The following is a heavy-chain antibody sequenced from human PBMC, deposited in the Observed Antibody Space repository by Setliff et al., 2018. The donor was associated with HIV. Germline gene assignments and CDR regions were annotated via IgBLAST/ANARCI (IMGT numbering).Heavy chain of an antibody. Sequence: PGGSLRLSCVVSGLTFNRYWMSWVRQAPGKGLEWVANIHKDGSEKYYVDSVKGRFTISRDNTKNLLYLEMNSLRAEDTAVYYCAGSRGYFVQADWGQGTLVTVSS. J-gene: IGHJ4*02. CDR3: AGSRGYFVQAD. CDR2: IHKDGSEK. D-gene: IGHD3-10*01. CDR1: GLTFNRYW. V-gene: IGHV3-7*01.